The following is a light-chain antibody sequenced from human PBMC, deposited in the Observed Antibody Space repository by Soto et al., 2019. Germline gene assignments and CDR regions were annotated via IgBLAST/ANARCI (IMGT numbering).Light chain of an antibody. Sequence: EIVLTQSPATLSLSPGERATLSCRASQSVSSYLAWNQQKPGQAPRLLIYDASNRATGIPARFSGSGSGTDFTLTISSLEPEDFAVYYCQQRSNWPGPLTFGGGTKVEIK. CDR2: DAS. CDR1: QSVSSY. J-gene: IGKJ4*01. V-gene: IGKV3-11*01. CDR3: QQRSNWPGPLT.